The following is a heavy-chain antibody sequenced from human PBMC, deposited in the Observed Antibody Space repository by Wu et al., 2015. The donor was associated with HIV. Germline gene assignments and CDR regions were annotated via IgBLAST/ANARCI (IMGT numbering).Heavy chain of an antibody. J-gene: IGHJ4*02. D-gene: IGHD1-26*01. CDR3: ARGRPTQVGATELDY. V-gene: IGHV1-69*05. Sequence: QVQLLQSGAEVKNPGSSVRVSCKASGATFTSYALSWVRQAPGQGLEWMGRLIPMYGTANYAQKFQGRVTMTRDTSISTAYMELSRLRSEDTAVYYCARGRPTQVGATELDYWGQGTLVTVSS. CDR2: LIPMYGTA. CDR1: GATFTSYA.